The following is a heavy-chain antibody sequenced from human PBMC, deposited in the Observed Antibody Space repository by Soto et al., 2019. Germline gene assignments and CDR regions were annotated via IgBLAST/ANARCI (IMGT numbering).Heavy chain of an antibody. CDR1: GFTFSSYS. J-gene: IGHJ6*03. CDR2: ISSSSSYI. V-gene: IGHV3-21*01. D-gene: IGHD2-2*01. CDR3: ARRGPAAIDRYYYYYMDV. Sequence: GGSLRLSCAASGFTFSSYSMNWVRQAPGKGLEWVSSISSSSSYIYYADSVKGRFTISRDNAKNSLYLQMNSLRAEDTAVYYCARRGPAAIDRYYYYYMDVWGKGTTVTVSS.